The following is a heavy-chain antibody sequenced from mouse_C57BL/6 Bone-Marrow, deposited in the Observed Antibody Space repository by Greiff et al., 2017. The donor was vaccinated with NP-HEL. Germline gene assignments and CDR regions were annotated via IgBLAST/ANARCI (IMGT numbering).Heavy chain of an antibody. Sequence: QVHVKQSGAELVRPGTSVKVSCKASGYAFTNYLIEWVKQRPGQGLEWIGVINPGSGGTNYNEKFKGKATLTADKSSSTAYMQLSSLTSEDSAVYFCAREEVNYYGSSYGFAYWGQGTLVTVSA. J-gene: IGHJ3*01. D-gene: IGHD1-1*01. V-gene: IGHV1-54*01. CDR1: GYAFTNYL. CDR2: INPGSGGT. CDR3: AREEVNYYGSSYGFAY.